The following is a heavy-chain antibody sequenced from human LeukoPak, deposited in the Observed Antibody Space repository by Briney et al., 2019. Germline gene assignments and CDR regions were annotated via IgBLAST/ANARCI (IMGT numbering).Heavy chain of an antibody. CDR3: ARDGGGAYYYGSGAEFDY. Sequence: GGSLRLSCAASGFTFSSYTMNWVRRAPGKGLEWVSSISSTSSYIYYADSVKGRFTISRDNAKSSVYLQMNSLRAEDTAVYYCARDGGGAYYYGSGAEFDYWGQGTLVTVSS. D-gene: IGHD3-10*01. CDR1: GFTFSSYT. J-gene: IGHJ4*02. CDR2: ISSTSSYI. V-gene: IGHV3-21*01.